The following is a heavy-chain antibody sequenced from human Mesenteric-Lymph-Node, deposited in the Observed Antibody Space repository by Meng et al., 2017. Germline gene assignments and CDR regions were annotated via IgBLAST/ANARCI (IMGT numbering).Heavy chain of an antibody. CDR2: TYYRYKWYN. J-gene: IGHJ3*02. D-gene: IGHD2-21*01. CDR1: GDSVSSNSAA. CDR3: VGGSEGDFDI. Sequence: SETLSLTCAISGDSVSSNSAAWNRIRPSPSIGLEWPGRTYYRYKWYNDYAVSVNSRITINPDTSQNQFFLQLNSVTHDDTAVYYCVGGSEGDFDIWGQGTLVTVSS. V-gene: IGHV6-1*01.